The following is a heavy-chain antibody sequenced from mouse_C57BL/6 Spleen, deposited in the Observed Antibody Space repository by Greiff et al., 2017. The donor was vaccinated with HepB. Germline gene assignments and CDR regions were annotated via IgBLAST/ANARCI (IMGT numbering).Heavy chain of an antibody. CDR2: IYPGDGDT. CDR1: GYAFSSYW. J-gene: IGHJ3*01. CDR3: ARGEMYYYGSSLAY. V-gene: IGHV1-80*01. D-gene: IGHD1-1*01. Sequence: QVQLQQSGAELVKPGASVKISCKASGYAFSSYWMNWVKQRPGKGLEWIGQIYPGDGDTNYNGKFKGKATLTADKSSSTAYMQLSSLTSEDSAVYFCARGEMYYYGSSLAYWGQGTLVTVSA.